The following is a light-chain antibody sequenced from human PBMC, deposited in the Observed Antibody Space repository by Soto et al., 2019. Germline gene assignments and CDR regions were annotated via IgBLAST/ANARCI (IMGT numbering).Light chain of an antibody. J-gene: IGLJ2*01. CDR2: SDN. CDR3: AAWDDSLNGHVV. CDR1: SSNIGSNT. Sequence: QSVLTQPPSASGTPGQRVTISCSGSSSNIGSNTANWYQQLPGTAPKLLIYSDNQRPSGVPDRFSGSKSGTSASLAISGLQSEDEADYYYAAWDDSLNGHVVFGGGTKLTVL. V-gene: IGLV1-44*01.